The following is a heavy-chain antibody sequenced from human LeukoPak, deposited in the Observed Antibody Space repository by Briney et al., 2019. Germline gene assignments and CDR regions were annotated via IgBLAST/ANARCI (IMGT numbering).Heavy chain of an antibody. CDR1: GYSISSGYY. Sequence: SETLSLTCTVSGYSISSGYYWGWIRQPPGKGLEWIGSIYHSGSTYYNPSLKSRVTISVDTSNNKSSLKLSSVTAADTAVYYCARVTDYGWFDPWGQGALVTVSS. V-gene: IGHV4-38-2*02. CDR3: ARVTDYGWFDP. CDR2: IYHSGST. J-gene: IGHJ5*02. D-gene: IGHD4-17*01.